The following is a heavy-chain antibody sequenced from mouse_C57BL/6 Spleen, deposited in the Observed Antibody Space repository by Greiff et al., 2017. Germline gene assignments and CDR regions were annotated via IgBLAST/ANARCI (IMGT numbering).Heavy chain of an antibody. J-gene: IGHJ3*01. CDR1: GYTFTGYW. Sequence: QVQLQQPGTELMKPGASVKLSCKATGYTFTGYWIEWVKQRPGHGLEWIGEILPGSGSTNYNEKFKGKATFTADTSSNTAYMQLSSLTTEDSAIYYCAGGTGYDYSAWFAYWGQGTLVTVSA. CDR2: ILPGSGST. D-gene: IGHD2-4*01. CDR3: AGGTGYDYSAWFAY. V-gene: IGHV1-9*01.